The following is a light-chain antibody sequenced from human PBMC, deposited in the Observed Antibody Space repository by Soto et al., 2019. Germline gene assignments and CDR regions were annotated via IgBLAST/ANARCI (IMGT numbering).Light chain of an antibody. J-gene: IGKJ1*01. V-gene: IGKV1-33*01. CDR3: QQYDNLLTWT. CDR1: QDISNY. CDR2: DAS. Sequence: DIQMTQSPSSLSASVGDRVTITCQACQDISNYLNWYQQKPGKAPKLLIYDASNLETGVPSRFSGSGSGTDFTFTISSLQPEDIATYYCQQYDNLLTWTFGQGTKVDI.